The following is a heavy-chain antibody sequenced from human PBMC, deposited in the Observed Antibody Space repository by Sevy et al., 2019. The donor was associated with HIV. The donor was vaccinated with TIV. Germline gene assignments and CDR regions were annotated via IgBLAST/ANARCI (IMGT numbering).Heavy chain of an antibody. V-gene: IGHV3-48*02. D-gene: IGHD3-22*01. CDR1: GFTFSSYS. CDR2: ISSSSSTI. CDR3: AGAYYYDSSGVDAFDI. J-gene: IGHJ3*02. Sequence: GGSLRLSCAASGFTFSSYSMNWVRQAPGKGLEWVSYISSSSSTIYYADSVKGRFTHSRDNAKNSLYLQMNGLRDEDTAVYYCAGAYYYDSSGVDAFDIWGQGTMVTVSS.